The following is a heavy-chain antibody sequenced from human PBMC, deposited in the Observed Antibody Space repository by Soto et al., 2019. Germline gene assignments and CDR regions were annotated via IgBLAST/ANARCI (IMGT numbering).Heavy chain of an antibody. CDR3: ARAIKDIVVVVAATYYYYGMDV. D-gene: IGHD2-15*01. V-gene: IGHV1-8*01. CDR2: MNPNSGNT. Sequence: QVQLVQSGAEVKKPGASVKVSCKASGYTFTSYDINWVRQATGQGLEWMGWMNPNSGNTGYAQKFQGRVTMTRNTSICTAYMELSSLRSEDTAVYYCARAIKDIVVVVAATYYYYGMDVWGQGTTVTVSS. CDR1: GYTFTSYD. J-gene: IGHJ6*02.